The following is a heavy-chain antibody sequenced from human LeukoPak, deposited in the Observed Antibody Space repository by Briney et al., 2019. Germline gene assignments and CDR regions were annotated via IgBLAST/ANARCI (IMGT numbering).Heavy chain of an antibody. V-gene: IGHV4-38-2*02. CDR2: IYHSGST. Sequence: SETLSLTCTVSGYSISSGYYWGWIRQPPGKGLEWIASIYHSGSTYHNPSLKSRVTISVDTSKKQFSLKLSSVTAADTAVYYCARGSTVTTGAFDIWGQGTMVTVSS. D-gene: IGHD4-17*01. CDR3: ARGSTVTTGAFDI. J-gene: IGHJ3*02. CDR1: GYSISSGYY.